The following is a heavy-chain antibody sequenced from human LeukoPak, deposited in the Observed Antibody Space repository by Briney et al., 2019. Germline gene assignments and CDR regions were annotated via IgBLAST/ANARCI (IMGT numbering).Heavy chain of an antibody. CDR1: GFTFSSYS. CDR3: ATTVAGTRNAFDI. CDR2: ISSSSSTI. D-gene: IGHD6-19*01. Sequence: GGSLRLSCAASGFTFSSYSMNWVRQAPGKGLEWVLYISSSSSTIYYADSVKGRFTISRDNAKNSLYLQMNSLRAEDTAVYYCATTVAGTRNAFDIWGQGTMVTVSS. V-gene: IGHV3-48*04. J-gene: IGHJ3*02.